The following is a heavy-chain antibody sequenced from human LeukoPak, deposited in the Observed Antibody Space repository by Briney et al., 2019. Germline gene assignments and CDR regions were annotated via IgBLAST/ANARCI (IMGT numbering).Heavy chain of an antibody. CDR1: GFTVSAIY. CDR2: IYSGGST. Sequence: PGGSLRLSCAASGFTVSAIYMSWVRQAPGKGLEWVSVIYSGGSTYYADSVKGRFTISRDNSKNTLYLQMNSLRAEDTAVYYRARGRYDSSGYYIYDAFDMWGQGTMVTVSS. J-gene: IGHJ3*02. CDR3: ARGRYDSSGYYIYDAFDM. V-gene: IGHV3-53*01. D-gene: IGHD3-22*01.